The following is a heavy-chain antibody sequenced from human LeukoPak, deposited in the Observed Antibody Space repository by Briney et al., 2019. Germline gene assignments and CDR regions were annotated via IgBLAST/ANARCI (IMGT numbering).Heavy chain of an antibody. D-gene: IGHD2-21*02. J-gene: IGHJ3*02. CDR3: ARIRSGREEVVTAIPYRAFDI. V-gene: IGHV1-18*01. CDR1: GYTFTSYG. Sequence: GASVKVSCKASGYTFTSYGISWVRQAPGQGLEWMGWISAYNGNTNYAQKPQGRVTMTTDTSTSTAYMELRSLRSDDTAVYYCARIRSGREEVVTAIPYRAFDIWGQGTMVTVSS. CDR2: ISAYNGNT.